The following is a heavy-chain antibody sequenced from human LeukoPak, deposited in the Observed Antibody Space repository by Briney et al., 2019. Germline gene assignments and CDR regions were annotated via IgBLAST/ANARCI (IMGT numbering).Heavy chain of an antibody. Sequence: SETLSLTCAVYGGSFSGYYWSWIRQPPGKGLEWIGEINHSGSTNYNPSLKSRVTISVDTSKNQFSLKLSSVTAADTAVYYCARALRSSWFYYYGMDVWGQGTTVTVSS. D-gene: IGHD6-13*01. CDR3: ARALRSSWFYYYGMDV. CDR1: GGSFSGYY. J-gene: IGHJ6*02. V-gene: IGHV4-34*01. CDR2: INHSGST.